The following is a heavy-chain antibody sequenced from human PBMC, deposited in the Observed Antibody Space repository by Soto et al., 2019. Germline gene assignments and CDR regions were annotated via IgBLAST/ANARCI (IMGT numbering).Heavy chain of an antibody. CDR2: INQDGGGT. J-gene: IGHJ4*02. D-gene: IGHD6-19*01. CDR3: ARYFRGSGRYFFDY. CDR1: GFTFSSSF. V-gene: IGHV3-7*03. Sequence: TGGSLRLSCVASGFTFSSSFMGCVRQAPGKGLEWVANINQDGGGTYYVDSVQGRFTISRDNAKDSLFLQLNSLRGEDTAVYYCARYFRGSGRYFFDYCGQGTLVTSPQ.